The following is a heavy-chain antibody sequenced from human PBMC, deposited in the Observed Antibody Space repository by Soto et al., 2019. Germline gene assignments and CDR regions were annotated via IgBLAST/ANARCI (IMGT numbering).Heavy chain of an antibody. V-gene: IGHV3-7*01. CDR2: IKQDGSEE. D-gene: IGHD6-6*01. CDR1: GFTFSSYW. J-gene: IGHJ6*04. Sequence: GRSLRLSCAASGFTFSSYWMSRFRQAPGKGLEWVANIKQDGSEENYVDSVTGRFTISRDNAKNALYLQMNSLRVEDTAVYYCAREIAARLWRKGTTVTLSS. CDR3: AREIAARL.